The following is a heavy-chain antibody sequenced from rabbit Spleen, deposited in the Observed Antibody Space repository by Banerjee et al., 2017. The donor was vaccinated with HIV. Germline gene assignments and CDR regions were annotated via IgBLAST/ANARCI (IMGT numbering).Heavy chain of an antibody. V-gene: IGHV1S45*01. CDR2: IYTGNYKT. Sequence: EQLEESGGGLVKPEGSLTLTCTASGFSFSSTYDMCWVRQAPGKGLEWIGCIYTGNYKTYYATWARGRFTISKTSSTTVTLQMTSLTAADTATYFCARDTSSSFSSYGMDLWGPGTLVTVS. CDR1: GFSFSSTYD. J-gene: IGHJ6*01. CDR3: ARDTSSSFSSYGMDL. D-gene: IGHD1-1*01.